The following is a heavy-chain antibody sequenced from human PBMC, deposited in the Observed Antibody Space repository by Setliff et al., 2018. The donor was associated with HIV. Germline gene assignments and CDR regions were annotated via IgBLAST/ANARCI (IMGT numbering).Heavy chain of an antibody. CDR3: TKHPLRPGIAGYFYYIDA. CDR1: GYTFSNRW. V-gene: IGHV5-51*01. Sequence: GESLKISCQGYGYTFSNRWIGWVRQVPGKGLEWVAIIYPGDSETRYSPSFEGQVTVSADKSITTAYLQWSSLRASDTATYYCTKHPLRPGIAGYFYYIDAWGTGTTVTVSS. J-gene: IGHJ6*03. D-gene: IGHD2-21*01. CDR2: IYPGDSET.